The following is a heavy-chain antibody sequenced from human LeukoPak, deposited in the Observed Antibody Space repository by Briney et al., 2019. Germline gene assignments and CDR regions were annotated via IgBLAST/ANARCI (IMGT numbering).Heavy chain of an antibody. J-gene: IGHJ5*02. Sequence: SETLSLTCTVSGGSISSSSYYWGWIRQPPGKGLEWIGSIYYSGSTYYNPSLKSRVTISVDTSKNQFSLKLSSVTAADTAVYYCARQGVGYYYDSSADNWFDPWGQGTLVTVSS. CDR2: IYYSGST. CDR1: GGSISSSSYY. CDR3: ARQGVGYYYDSSADNWFDP. V-gene: IGHV4-39*01. D-gene: IGHD3-22*01.